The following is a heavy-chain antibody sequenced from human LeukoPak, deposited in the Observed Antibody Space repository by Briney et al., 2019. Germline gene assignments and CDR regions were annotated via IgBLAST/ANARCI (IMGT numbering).Heavy chain of an antibody. V-gene: IGHV4-31*03. Sequence: PSETLSLTCTVSGGSISSGGYYWSWIRHHPGKGLEWIGYIYYSGSTYYNPSPKSRVTISVATSKNQFSLKLSSVTPADTAVYYCARDFRGYVIDYWGQGTLVTVSS. CDR2: IYYSGST. CDR1: GGSISSGGYY. J-gene: IGHJ4*02. D-gene: IGHD5-12*01. CDR3: ARDFRGYVIDY.